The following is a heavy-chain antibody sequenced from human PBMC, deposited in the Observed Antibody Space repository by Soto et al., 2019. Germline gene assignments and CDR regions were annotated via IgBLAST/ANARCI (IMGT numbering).Heavy chain of an antibody. Sequence: PGESLKSSCKGSGYTFASYWIGWVRQMPGKGLEGMVIIYPGESHTRYSPTFQGQVKNSAHKYTSTAYLQWSSLKASATDLYYCARHGRQLLAETPRVFDIWGQGTKVTVSS. CDR1: GYTFASYW. D-gene: IGHD6-19*01. J-gene: IGHJ3*02. CDR3: ARHGRQLLAETPRVFDI. CDR2: IYPGESHT. V-gene: IGHV5-51*01.